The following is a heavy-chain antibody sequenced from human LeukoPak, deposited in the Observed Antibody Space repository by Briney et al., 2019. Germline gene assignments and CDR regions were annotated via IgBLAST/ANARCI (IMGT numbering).Heavy chain of an antibody. V-gene: IGHV3-48*04. Sequence: GGSLRLSCAASGFAFSGYSMNWIRQAPGKGLEWVAYISYSSYTIHYADSVKGRFTISRDNAKNSLYLQMNSLRAEDTAMYYCARDGDGNFDYWGQGTLVTDSS. J-gene: IGHJ4*02. D-gene: IGHD4-17*01. CDR3: ARDGDGNFDY. CDR1: GFAFSGYS. CDR2: ISYSSYTI.